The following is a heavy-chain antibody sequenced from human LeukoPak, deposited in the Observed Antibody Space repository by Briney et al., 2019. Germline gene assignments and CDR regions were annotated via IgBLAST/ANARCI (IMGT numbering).Heavy chain of an antibody. Sequence: GGSLRLSCAASGFTFSSHAMSWVRQAPGKALEWVSAISGSGGSTYYADSVKGRFTIPRDNSKNTLYLQMNSLIAEDTAIYYCAKAYSSGWSPFDYWGQGTLVTVSS. CDR3: AKAYSSGWSPFDY. CDR2: ISGSGGST. CDR1: GFTFSSHA. J-gene: IGHJ4*02. D-gene: IGHD6-19*01. V-gene: IGHV3-23*01.